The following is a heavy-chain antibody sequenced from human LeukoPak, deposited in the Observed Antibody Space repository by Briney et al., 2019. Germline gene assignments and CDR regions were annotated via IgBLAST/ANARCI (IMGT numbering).Heavy chain of an antibody. J-gene: IGHJ6*03. Sequence: ASVKVSCKASGYTFTSYYMHWVRQAPGQGLEWMGWINPNSGGTNYARKFQGRVTMTRDTSISTAYMELSRLRSDDTAVYYCAREGERDFWSGYYTDYYMDVWGKGTTVTVSS. V-gene: IGHV1-2*02. CDR2: INPNSGGT. CDR1: GYTFTSYY. CDR3: AREGERDFWSGYYTDYYMDV. D-gene: IGHD3-3*01.